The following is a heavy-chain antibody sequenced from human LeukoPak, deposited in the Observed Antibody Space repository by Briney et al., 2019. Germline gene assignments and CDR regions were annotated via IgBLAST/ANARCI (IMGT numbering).Heavy chain of an antibody. D-gene: IGHD3-10*01. CDR1: GSTFSSYD. CDR2: MNPNSGDT. CDR3: ARGPFGTGSHFDF. V-gene: IGHV1-8*02. Sequence: ASVKVSCKASGSTFSSYDINWVRQATGQGLEWMGWMNPNSGDTGYTPRFQGRVTMTRDTSISTAYMELSSLRSEDTAVYYCARGPFGTGSHFDFRGQGTLVTVSS. J-gene: IGHJ4*02.